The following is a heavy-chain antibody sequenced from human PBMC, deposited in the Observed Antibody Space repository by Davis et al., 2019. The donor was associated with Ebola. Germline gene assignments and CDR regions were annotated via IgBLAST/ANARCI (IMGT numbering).Heavy chain of an antibody. CDR1: GFTFSAYY. CDR3: ARKRSFDY. Sequence: GTLCLSCAASGFTFSAYYLTWFRHAPETGLEWVSYICTAVGTMYYADSVKGRFTISRDNAKNSLYLQMNSLRAEDTAVYYCARKRSFDYWGQGTLVTVSS. CDR2: ICTAVGTM. V-gene: IGHV3-11*04. D-gene: IGHD6-25*01. J-gene: IGHJ4*02.